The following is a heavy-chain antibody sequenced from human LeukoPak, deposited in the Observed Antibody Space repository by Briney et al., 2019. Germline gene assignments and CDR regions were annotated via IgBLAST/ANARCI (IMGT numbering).Heavy chain of an antibody. Sequence: PGRSLRLSCAASGFTFSTYGMHWVRQAPGKGLQWVAVIWYDGSNKQYADSVKGRFTISRDNSKNTLYLQMNSLRAEDTAVYYCARSRYCSSTSCYGFLDYWGQGTLVTVS. V-gene: IGHV3-33*01. D-gene: IGHD2-2*01. CDR3: ARSRYCSSTSCYGFLDY. J-gene: IGHJ4*02. CDR1: GFTFSTYG. CDR2: IWYDGSNK.